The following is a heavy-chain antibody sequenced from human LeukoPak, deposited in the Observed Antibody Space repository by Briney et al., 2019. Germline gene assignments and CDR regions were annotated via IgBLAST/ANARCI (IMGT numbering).Heavy chain of an antibody. CDR3: AKDGGLWVSAHWGDS. CDR2: ITTGDGNT. V-gene: IGHV3-23*01. J-gene: IGHJ4*02. D-gene: IGHD7-27*01. CDR1: GFTFSSYT. Sequence: GGSLRPSCTASGFTFSSYTMTWVRQAPGKGLKWVSTITTGDGNTYYADSVKGRFTVSRDDSKNTLYLQMNSLRAEDTAVYYCAKDGGLWVSAHWGDSWGRGTLVTVSS.